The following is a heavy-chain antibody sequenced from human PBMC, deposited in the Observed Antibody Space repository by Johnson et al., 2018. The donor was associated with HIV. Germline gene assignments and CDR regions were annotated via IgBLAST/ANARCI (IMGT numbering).Heavy chain of an antibody. J-gene: IGHJ3*02. CDR1: GFTFSSYD. CDR3: ARAGSSPAANDAFDI. CDR2: IGTAGDT. D-gene: IGHD6-13*01. Sequence: VQLVESGGGLVQPGGSLRLSCAASGFTFSSYDMHWVRQATGKGLEWVSAIGTAGDTHYPGSVTGRLTISRENAKNSLYLQMTSLRAGDTAVYYCARAGSSPAANDAFDIWGQGTMVTVSS. V-gene: IGHV3-13*01.